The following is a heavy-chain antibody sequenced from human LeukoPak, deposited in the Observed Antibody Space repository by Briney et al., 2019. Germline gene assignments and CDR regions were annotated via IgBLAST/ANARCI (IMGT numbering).Heavy chain of an antibody. CDR3: ARSHSNYFDY. CDR1: GGSISSYY. J-gene: IGHJ4*02. D-gene: IGHD4-11*01. CDR2: IYYSGST. V-gene: IGHV4-59*01. Sequence: PSETLSLTCTVSGGSISSYYWSWIRQPPGKGLEWIGYIYYSGSTNYNPSLKSRVTISVDTSKNQFSLELSSVTAADTAVYYCARSHSNYFDYWGQGTLVTVSS.